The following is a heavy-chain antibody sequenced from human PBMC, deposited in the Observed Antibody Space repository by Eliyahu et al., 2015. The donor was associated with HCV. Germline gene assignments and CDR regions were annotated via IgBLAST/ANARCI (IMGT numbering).Heavy chain of an antibody. CDR2: ISWNSATT. V-gene: IGHV3-9*01. Sequence: EVQLVESGGGLVQPGRSLXLSCAASGFXFGEYAMQWVRQAPGKGLEGVSRISWNSATTTYADSVKGRFTISRDNAKNSLYLQMNSLRPEDTALYYCAKEGVIIGSGKYYYPVDVWGQGTTVTVSS. CDR3: AKEGVIIGSGKYYYPVDV. J-gene: IGHJ6*02. CDR1: GFXFGEYA. D-gene: IGHD3-10*01.